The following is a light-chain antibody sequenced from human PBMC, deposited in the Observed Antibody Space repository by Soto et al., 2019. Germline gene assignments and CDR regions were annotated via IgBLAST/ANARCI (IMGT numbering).Light chain of an antibody. J-gene: IGKJ5*01. CDR1: QSVSNNY. CDR2: GAS. V-gene: IGKV3-20*01. Sequence: DIVLTNSPGTLSLPPGERATLSCRASQSVSNNYLAWYQQKPGQAPRRLIYGASSRATGIPDRFSGSGSGTDFTLTISTLEPEDFAVYYCQQYGSSPTFGEGTRLEIK. CDR3: QQYGSSPT.